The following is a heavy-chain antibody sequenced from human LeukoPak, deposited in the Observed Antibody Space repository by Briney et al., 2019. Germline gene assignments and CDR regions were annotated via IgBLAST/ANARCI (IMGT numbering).Heavy chain of an antibody. CDR2: INDNGRAT. D-gene: IGHD1-26*01. V-gene: IGHV3-64D*09. CDR1: GFSFSSCA. CDR3: VIDCSGSYTFDY. J-gene: IGHJ4*02. Sequence: GGSLRLSCSASGFSFSSCAMHWVRQGPGQGLEYVSGINDNGRATHHGDSLKGRFHISRDNSQNALYLQMSTLTTEDTAIYYCVIDCSGSYTFDYWGQGTLVSVSS.